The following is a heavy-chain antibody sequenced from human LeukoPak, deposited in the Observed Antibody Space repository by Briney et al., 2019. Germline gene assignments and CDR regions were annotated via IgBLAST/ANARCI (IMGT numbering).Heavy chain of an antibody. V-gene: IGHV3-21*01. CDR2: ISSSSSNI. CDR3: AKGVRWLQPGNYFDY. CDR1: GFTFSSYW. Sequence: MAGGSLRLSCAASGFTFSSYWFHWVRQAPGKGLEWVSSISSSSSNIYYADSVKGRFTISRDNAKNSLYLQMNSLRAEDTAVYYCAKGVRWLQPGNYFDYWGQGALVTVSS. D-gene: IGHD5-24*01. J-gene: IGHJ4*02.